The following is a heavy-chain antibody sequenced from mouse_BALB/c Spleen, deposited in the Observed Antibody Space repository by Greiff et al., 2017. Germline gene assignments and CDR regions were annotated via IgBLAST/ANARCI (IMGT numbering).Heavy chain of an antibody. CDR1: GFSLTGYG. CDR2: IWGDGST. J-gene: IGHJ2*01. CDR3: ARGVIYDGYYVDD. V-gene: IGHV2-6-7*01. Sequence: VQLQESGPGLVAPSQSLSITCTVSGFSLTGYGVNWVRQPPGKGLEWLGMIWGDGSTDYNSALKSRLSISKDNSKSQVFLKMNSLQTDDTARYYCARGVIYDGYYVDDWGQGTTLTVSS. D-gene: IGHD2-3*01.